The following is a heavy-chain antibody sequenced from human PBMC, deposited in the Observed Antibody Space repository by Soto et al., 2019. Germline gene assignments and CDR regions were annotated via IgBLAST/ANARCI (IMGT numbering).Heavy chain of an antibody. V-gene: IGHV4-34*01. CDR1: FGSSVGHS. Sequence: QVQLQQWGAGLLKPSETFSLPCPVYFGSSVGHSWTWIPRPPGRGLGGIGGINHSGTTGYNPSLKGRVTISVDTAKNQFSLNVRSVTAADTAVYYCARGQLRGLLTTCFDYWGQGTLVTVSS. CDR2: INHSGTT. CDR3: ARGQLRGLLTTCFDY. J-gene: IGHJ4*02. D-gene: IGHD3-22*01.